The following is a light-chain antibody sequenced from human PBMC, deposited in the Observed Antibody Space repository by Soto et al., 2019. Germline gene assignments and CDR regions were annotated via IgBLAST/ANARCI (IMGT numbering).Light chain of an antibody. CDR1: NSNLGAGYD. Sequence: QAVVTQPPSASGAPGQRVTISCTGNNSNLGAGYDVHWYQQLPGAAPKLVIFGNRNRPSGVPERFSGSKSGTSASLAITGLQAEDEADYYCISYTDRQSYLFGTGTKLTVL. J-gene: IGLJ1*01. V-gene: IGLV1-40*01. CDR3: ISYTDRQSYL. CDR2: GNR.